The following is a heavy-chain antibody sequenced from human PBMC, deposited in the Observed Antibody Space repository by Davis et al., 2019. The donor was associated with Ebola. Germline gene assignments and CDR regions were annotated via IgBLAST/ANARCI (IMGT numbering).Heavy chain of an antibody. J-gene: IGHJ5*02. CDR1: GYTFTSYA. CDR2: INACNGNT. D-gene: IGHD5-24*01. CDR3: ARGGADKRWLQLKSWFDP. Sequence: ASVKVSCKASGYTFTSYAIHWVRQAPGQRLEWMGWINACNGNTKYSQKLQGRVTITRDTSASTAYMELSSLRSEDTAVYYCARGGADKRWLQLKSWFDPWGQGTLVTVSS. V-gene: IGHV1-3*01.